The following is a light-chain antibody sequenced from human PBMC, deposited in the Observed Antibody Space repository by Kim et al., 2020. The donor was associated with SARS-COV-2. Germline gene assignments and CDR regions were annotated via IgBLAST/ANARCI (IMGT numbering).Light chain of an antibody. J-gene: IGKJ1*01. V-gene: IGKV3-15*01. Sequence: EIVMTQSPATLSVSPGERATLSCRASQSVSSNLAWYQQKPGQAPRLLIRDASTRATGIPDRFSGSGSGTEFTLTISSLQSEDFAIYCCQQYNNWPPTFGQGTKVDIK. CDR3: QQYNNWPPT. CDR2: DAS. CDR1: QSVSSN.